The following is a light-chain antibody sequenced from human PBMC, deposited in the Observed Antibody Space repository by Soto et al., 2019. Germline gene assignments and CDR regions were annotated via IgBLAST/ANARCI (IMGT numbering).Light chain of an antibody. CDR2: DAS. J-gene: IGKJ4*01. V-gene: IGKV3-11*01. CDR3: QEHNS. CDR1: QNVNRY. Sequence: TVLTQSPATLSLSPGERATLSCRASQNVNRYVAWYQQKPGQAPRLLIYDASTRAAGVPARFSGSGSGTDFSLSISSLGPEDFAVYYCQEHNSFGGGTKV.